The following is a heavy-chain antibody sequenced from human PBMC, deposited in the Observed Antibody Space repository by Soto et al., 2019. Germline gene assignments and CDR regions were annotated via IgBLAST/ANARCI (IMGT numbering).Heavy chain of an antibody. D-gene: IGHD3-9*01. CDR2: IYYRGST. Sequence: QLQLQESGPGLVKPSETLSLTCTVSGGSINSSPYYWGWVRQPPGKGLECIGSIYYRGSTYYNLSLESRVTISVDTSKNQFSLKLYSATAADTAVYYCARQSRNYDILTGYSPSYFDYWGQGTLVTVSS. CDR1: GGSINSSPYY. CDR3: ARQSRNYDILTGYSPSYFDY. J-gene: IGHJ4*02. V-gene: IGHV4-39*01.